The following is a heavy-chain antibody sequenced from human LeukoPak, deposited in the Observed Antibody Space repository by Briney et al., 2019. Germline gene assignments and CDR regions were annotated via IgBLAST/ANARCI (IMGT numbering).Heavy chain of an antibody. Sequence: PSETLSLTCTVSGGSISSYYWSWIRQPAGKGLEWIGRIYASRSTNYNPSLKSRVTMSVDTSKNQFSLKLSSVTAADTAVYYCARGADLVVVAATQRGSWFDPWGQGTLVTVSS. CDR1: GGSISSYY. V-gene: IGHV4-4*07. CDR2: IYASRST. J-gene: IGHJ5*02. D-gene: IGHD2-15*01. CDR3: ARGADLVVVAATQRGSWFDP.